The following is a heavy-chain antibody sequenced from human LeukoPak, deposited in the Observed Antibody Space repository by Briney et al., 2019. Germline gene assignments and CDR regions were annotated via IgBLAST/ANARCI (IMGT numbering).Heavy chain of an antibody. J-gene: IGHJ4*02. CDR3: AKGGGIAAPGGDFDY. CDR1: GFTFSIYA. V-gene: IGHV3-23*01. D-gene: IGHD6-13*01. Sequence: PGGSLRLSCAASGFTFSIYAMSWVRQAPGKGPEWVSGISGSSSSTYFSGSVKGRFTISRGNSKNTLSLQMNSLRAEDTAVYYCAKGGGIAAPGGDFDYWGQGTLVTVSS. CDR2: ISGSSSST.